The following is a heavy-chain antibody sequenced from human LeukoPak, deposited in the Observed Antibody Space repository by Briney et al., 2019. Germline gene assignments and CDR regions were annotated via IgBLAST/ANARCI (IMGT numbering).Heavy chain of an antibody. V-gene: IGHV3-23*01. CDR1: GFTFSSYW. Sequence: GGSLRLSCAASGFTFSSYWMSWVRQAPGKGLEWVSAISGSGGSTYYADSVKGRFTISRDNSKNTVYLQMHSLRDEDTAVYYCAKGSSGSYYPYYFDNWGQGTLVTVSS. J-gene: IGHJ4*02. CDR2: ISGSGGST. CDR3: AKGSSGSYYPYYFDN. D-gene: IGHD3-10*01.